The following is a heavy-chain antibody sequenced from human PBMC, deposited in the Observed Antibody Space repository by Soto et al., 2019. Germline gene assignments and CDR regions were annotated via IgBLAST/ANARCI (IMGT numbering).Heavy chain of an antibody. CDR2: IGSSGSPI. Sequence: QVQLVESGGGLVKPGGSLRLSCVASGFTFSAYYMTWIRQAPGKGLEWVSYIGSSGSPIYHADSVKGRFTISRDNAKNSLFLQMNSLRAEDTAMYYCARESSSTSANWFDPWGQGTLVTVSS. D-gene: IGHD2-2*01. CDR3: ARESSSTSANWFDP. CDR1: GFTFSAYY. V-gene: IGHV3-11*01. J-gene: IGHJ5*02.